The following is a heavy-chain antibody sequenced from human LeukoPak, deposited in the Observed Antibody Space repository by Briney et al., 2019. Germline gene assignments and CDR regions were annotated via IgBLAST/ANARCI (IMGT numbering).Heavy chain of an antibody. CDR1: GFTVSSNY. CDR3: ARDVYCSGGSCSSVAFDI. J-gene: IGHJ3*02. V-gene: IGHV3-53*01. Sequence: PGGSLRLSCAASGFTVSSNYMSWVRQAPGKGLEWVSVIYSGGSTYYADPVKGRFTISRDNSKNTLYLQMNSLRAEDTAVYYCARDVYCSGGSCSSVAFDIWGQGTMVTVSS. D-gene: IGHD2-15*01. CDR2: IYSGGST.